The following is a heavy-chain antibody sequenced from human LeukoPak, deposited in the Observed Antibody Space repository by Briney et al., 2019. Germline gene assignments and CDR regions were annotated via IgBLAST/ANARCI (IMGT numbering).Heavy chain of an antibody. CDR2: ISWNSGSI. CDR1: GFTFDDYA. V-gene: IGHV3-9*01. CDR3: AKGGDYGDYTPLDY. D-gene: IGHD4-17*01. Sequence: GRSLRLSCAASGFTFDDYAMPWVRQAPGKGLEWVSGISWNSGSIGYADSVKGRFTISRDNAKNSLYLQMNSLRAEDTALYYCAKGGDYGDYTPLDYWGQGTLVTVSS. J-gene: IGHJ4*02.